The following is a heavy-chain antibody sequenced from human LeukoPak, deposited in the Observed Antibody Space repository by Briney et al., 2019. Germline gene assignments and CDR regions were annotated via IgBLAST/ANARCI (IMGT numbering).Heavy chain of an antibody. CDR2: IKQDGSEK. J-gene: IGHJ5*02. Sequence: GGSLRLSCAASGFTFSSHCMNWARQAPGKGLEWVANIKQDGSEKYYVDSVKGRFTISRDNAKNSLYLQMNSLRAEDTAVYYCARRGAAALDPWGQGTLVTVSS. V-gene: IGHV3-7*03. CDR1: GFTFSSHC. CDR3: ARRGAAALDP. D-gene: IGHD6-13*01.